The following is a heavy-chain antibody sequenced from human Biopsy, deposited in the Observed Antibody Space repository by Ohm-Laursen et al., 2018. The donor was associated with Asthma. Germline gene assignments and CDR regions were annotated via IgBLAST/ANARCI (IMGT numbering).Heavy chain of an antibody. J-gene: IGHJ4*02. CDR2: IYYSGGT. CDR1: GGSISSYY. D-gene: IGHD1-26*01. V-gene: IGHV4-59*08. Sequence: GTLSLTCTVSGGSISSYYWSWIRQPPGKGLEWIGYIYYSGGTAYNPSLKSRVTISLDASNNQFSLRLSSVTAADTAVYYCARLWEEVDCWGQGALVTVSS. CDR3: ARLWEEVDC.